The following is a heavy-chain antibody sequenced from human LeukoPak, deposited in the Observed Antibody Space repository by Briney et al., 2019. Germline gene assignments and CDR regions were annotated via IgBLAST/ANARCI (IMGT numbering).Heavy chain of an antibody. D-gene: IGHD3-3*01. J-gene: IGHJ6*02. CDR3: ARRCVTSFGVVITCCMDF. CDR1: GGSISSSSYY. Sequence: SETLSLTCTVSGGSISSSSYYWGWIRQPPGKGLEWIGSIYYSGSTYYNPSLKSRVTISVDTSKNPFSLKLSSLTAAATAVYYCARRCVTSFGVVITCCMDFGGQGTTVTVSS. V-gene: IGHV4-39*01. CDR2: IYYSGST.